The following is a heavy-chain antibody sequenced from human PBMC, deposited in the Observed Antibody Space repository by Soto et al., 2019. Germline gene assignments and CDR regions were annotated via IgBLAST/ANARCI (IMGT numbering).Heavy chain of an antibody. CDR2: IYNSGRT. V-gene: IGHV4-59*01. D-gene: IGHD2-2*01. J-gene: IGHJ4*02. CDR1: GGSISSSC. CDR3: ASPYSCGHFDY. Sequence: PSETLSLTCTVSGGSISSSCWSWIRQPPGKGLKWIGYIYNSGRTSFNPSLKSRVTISEDTTKNQFALKLSSVTAADTAVYYCASPYSCGHFDYWGQGTLVTVSS.